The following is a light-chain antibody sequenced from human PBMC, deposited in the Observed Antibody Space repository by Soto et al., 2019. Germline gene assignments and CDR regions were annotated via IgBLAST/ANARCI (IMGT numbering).Light chain of an antibody. Sequence: QSALTQPASVSGSPGQSITISCTGTSSDVGGYNYVSWYQQHPGKAPKLMIYGVSNRPSGVSNRFSGSKSGNTASLTISGLQAEDEDDYYCTSFTTSTTLRVFGGGTKVTVL. CDR2: GVS. V-gene: IGLV2-14*01. J-gene: IGLJ3*02. CDR3: TSFTTSTTLRV. CDR1: SSDVGGYNY.